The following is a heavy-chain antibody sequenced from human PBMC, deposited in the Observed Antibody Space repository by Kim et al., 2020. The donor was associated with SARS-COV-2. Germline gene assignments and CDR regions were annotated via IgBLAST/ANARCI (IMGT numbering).Heavy chain of an antibody. CDR2: IKSKTDGGTT. CDR1: GFTFSNAW. CDR3: TTEDIVVVVAATVYYYYGRDV. D-gene: IGHD2-15*01. Sequence: GGSLRLSCAASGFTFSNAWMSWVRQAPGKGLEWVGRIKSKTDGGTTDYAAPVKGRFTISRDDSKNTLYLQMNSLKTEDTAVYYCTTEDIVVVVAATVYYYYGRDVWGQGTTVTVPS. V-gene: IGHV3-15*01. J-gene: IGHJ6*02.